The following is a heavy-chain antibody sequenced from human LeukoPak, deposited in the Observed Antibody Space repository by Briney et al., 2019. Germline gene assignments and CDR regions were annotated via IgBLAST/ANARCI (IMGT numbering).Heavy chain of an antibody. Sequence: SETLSLTCAVYGGTFSGYYWSWIRQPPGKGLEWIGEINHSGNTNYNPSLKSRVTISIDTSKNQFSLKLSSVTAADTAVYYCARFPYYYGSSLNYYYYMDVWGKGTTVTVSS. CDR1: GGTFSGYY. CDR2: INHSGNT. J-gene: IGHJ6*03. CDR3: ARFPYYYGSSLNYYYYMDV. V-gene: IGHV4-34*01. D-gene: IGHD3-10*01.